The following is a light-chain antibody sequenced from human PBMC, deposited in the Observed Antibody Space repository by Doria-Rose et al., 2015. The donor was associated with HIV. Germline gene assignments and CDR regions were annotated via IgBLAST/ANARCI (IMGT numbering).Light chain of an antibody. CDR1: QSSSSTY. CDR3: HQYGTSWT. CDR2: DGS. V-gene: IGKV3-20*01. Sequence: TQSLGTLSLSPGERATLSCRASQSSSSTYLAWYQQKPGQAPSLLIYDGSTRATGIPDRFSASGSGTDFTLTINRLEPEDFALYYCHQYGTSWTFGQGTKVEV. J-gene: IGKJ1*01.